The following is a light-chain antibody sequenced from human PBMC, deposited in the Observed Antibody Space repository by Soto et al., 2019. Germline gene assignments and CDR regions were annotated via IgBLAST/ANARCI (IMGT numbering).Light chain of an antibody. J-gene: IGKJ1*01. Sequence: DVQMTQSPSTVSASVGDRVTITCRAPQSIGDSLAWYQQKPGKGPTVLIFRASSLQSGVPSRFSGSGAGTXXXXXXXXLQPXDFXXXXXXXYHTYSLTFGQGTRVE. CDR1: QSIGDS. CDR3: XXYHTYSLT. CDR2: RAS. V-gene: IGKV1-5*03.